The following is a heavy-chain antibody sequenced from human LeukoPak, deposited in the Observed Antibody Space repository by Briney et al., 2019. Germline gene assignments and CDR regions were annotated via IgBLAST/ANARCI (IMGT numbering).Heavy chain of an antibody. V-gene: IGHV3-21*01. CDR1: GFTFRSYS. CDR3: ARDSSGWSRDY. CDR2: ISRGSDYI. Sequence: GSLRLSCAASGFTFRSYSMTWVRQAPGKGLEWVSCISRGSDYIYYADSVKGRFTISRDNAKNSLYLQMNSLGAEDTAVYYCARDSSGWSRDYWGQGTLVTVSS. D-gene: IGHD6-19*01. J-gene: IGHJ4*02.